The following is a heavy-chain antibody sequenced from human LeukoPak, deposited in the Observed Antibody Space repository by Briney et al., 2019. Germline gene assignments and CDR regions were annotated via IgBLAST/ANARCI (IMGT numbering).Heavy chain of an antibody. CDR1: GYIFTDYA. Sequence: ASVKVSCKASGYIFTDYAIHWLRQAPGQRPEGMGWMNAGNGNTKYSQKFQGRITLIRDTSAATAYMELSSLRHDDLAVYYCARGRGTSGSNRDFYYYYYMDVWGKGTTVTVSS. D-gene: IGHD2-15*01. V-gene: IGHV1-3*01. J-gene: IGHJ6*03. CDR2: MNAGNGNT. CDR3: ARGRGTSGSNRDFYYYYYMDV.